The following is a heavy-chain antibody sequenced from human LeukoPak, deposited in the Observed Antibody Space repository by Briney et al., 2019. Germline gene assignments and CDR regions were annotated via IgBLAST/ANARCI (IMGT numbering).Heavy chain of an antibody. J-gene: IGHJ4*02. V-gene: IGHV1-2*02. Sequence: ASVKVSCKASGYTFTGYYMHWVRQAPGQGLEWMGWINPNSGGTNYAQKFQGRVTMTRDTSISTAYMELSRLRSDDTAVYYCARDSDSRIAAAYWGQGTLVTVSS. CDR3: ARDSDSRIAAAY. D-gene: IGHD6-13*01. CDR2: INPNSGGT. CDR1: GYTFTGYY.